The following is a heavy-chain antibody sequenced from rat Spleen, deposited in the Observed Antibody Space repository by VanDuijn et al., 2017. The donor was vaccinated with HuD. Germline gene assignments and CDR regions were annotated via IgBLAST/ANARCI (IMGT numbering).Heavy chain of an antibody. J-gene: IGHJ3*01. Sequence: VQLQESGPGLVKPSQSLSLPCSVTGYSITSNYWGWIRKFPGNKMEWMAYISSSGSTGFNPSLKSRIAITRDTSKNQFFLQLNSVTTEDTATYYCARSDYYYSNYIPFAFWGQGTLVTVSS. CDR2: ISSSGST. D-gene: IGHD1-2*01. V-gene: IGHV3-1*01. CDR3: ARSDYYYSNYIPFAF. CDR1: GYSITSNY.